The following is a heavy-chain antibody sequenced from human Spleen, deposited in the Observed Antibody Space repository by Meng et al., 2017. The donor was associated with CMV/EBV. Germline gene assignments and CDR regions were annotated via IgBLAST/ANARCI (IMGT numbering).Heavy chain of an antibody. Sequence: CKASGLVFSNYGFNWVRQAPGQRPEWMGWISNYNGGTSYEKNFQGRVTLTTDTSTRTVYLEMRGLRFDDTAVYYCARSHGSSWFTFDSWGPGTLVTVSS. V-gene: IGHV1-18*01. J-gene: IGHJ4*02. CDR3: ARSHGSSWFTFDS. CDR1: GLVFSNYG. D-gene: IGHD6-13*01. CDR2: ISNYNGGT.